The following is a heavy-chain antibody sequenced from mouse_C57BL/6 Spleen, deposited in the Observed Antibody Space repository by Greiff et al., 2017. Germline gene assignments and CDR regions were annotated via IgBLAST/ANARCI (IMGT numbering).Heavy chain of an antibody. D-gene: IGHD4-1*01. CDR2: INPGSGGT. V-gene: IGHV1-54*01. Sequence: VQLQQSGAELVRPGTSVKVSCKASGYAFTNYLIEWVKQRPGQGLEWIGVINPGSGGTNYNEKLKGKVTLTADKSSSTAYMQLSNLRSEDSAVYFCARSNRGPEMGYWGQGTPLTVSS. J-gene: IGHJ2*01. CDR1: GYAFTNYL. CDR3: ARSNRGPEMGY.